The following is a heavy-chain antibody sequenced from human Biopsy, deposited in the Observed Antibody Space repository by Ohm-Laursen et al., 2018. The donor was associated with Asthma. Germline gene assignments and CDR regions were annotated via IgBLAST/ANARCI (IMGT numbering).Heavy chain of an antibody. J-gene: IGHJ4*01. D-gene: IGHD6-6*01. CDR2: IYWDDDK. CDR1: GFSLTQRGVG. CDR3: AHTVSSRYDY. Sequence: TQTLTLTCSFSGFSLTQRGVGVGWIRQAPGKALEWLAVIYWDDDKRYSPSLRGRLTITTDTSKRQVLLALTNVDPADTATYFCAHTVSSRYDYWGQGTRVSVSS. V-gene: IGHV2-5*02.